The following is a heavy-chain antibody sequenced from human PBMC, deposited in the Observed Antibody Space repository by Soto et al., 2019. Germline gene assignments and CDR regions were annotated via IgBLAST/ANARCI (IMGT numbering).Heavy chain of an antibody. CDR1: GGSFSGYY. D-gene: IGHD6-13*01. CDR2: INHSGST. CDR3: ARVIAAAGNYYYYYMDV. Sequence: SETLSLTCAVYGGSFSGYYWSWIRQPPGKGLEWIGEINHSGSTNYNPSLKSRVTISADTSKNQFSLKLSSVTAADTAVYYCARVIAAAGNYYYYYMDVWGKGTTVTVSS. V-gene: IGHV4-34*01. J-gene: IGHJ6*03.